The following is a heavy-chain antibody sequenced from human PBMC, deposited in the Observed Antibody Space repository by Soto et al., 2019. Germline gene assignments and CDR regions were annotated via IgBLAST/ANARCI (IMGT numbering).Heavy chain of an antibody. D-gene: IGHD3-10*01. CDR1: GGSIIGHY. CDR2: TYYSGST. Sequence: SETLCLTCTVSGGSIIGHYWSWIRQPPGKGLEWIGYTYYSGSTNYNPSLKSRVTISVDTSKNQFSLKLSSVTAADTAVYYCARVWGGAFDFWGQGTMVTVSS. CDR3: ARVWGGAFDF. V-gene: IGHV4-59*11. J-gene: IGHJ3*01.